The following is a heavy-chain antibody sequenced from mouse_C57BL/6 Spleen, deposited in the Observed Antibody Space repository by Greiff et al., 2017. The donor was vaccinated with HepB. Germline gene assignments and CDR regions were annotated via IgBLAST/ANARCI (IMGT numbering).Heavy chain of an antibody. D-gene: IGHD2-4*01. V-gene: IGHV1-39*01. CDR2: INPNYGTT. Sequence: VQLKESGPELVKPGASVKISCKASGYSFTDYNMNWVKQSNGKSLEWIGVINPNYGTTSYNQKFKGKATLTVDQSSSTAYMQLNSLTSEDSAVYYCARVYDYDRAWFAYWGQGTLVTVSA. CDR1: GYSFTDYN. CDR3: ARVYDYDRAWFAY. J-gene: IGHJ3*01.